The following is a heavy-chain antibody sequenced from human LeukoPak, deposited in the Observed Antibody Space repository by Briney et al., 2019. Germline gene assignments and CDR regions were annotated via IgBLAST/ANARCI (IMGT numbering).Heavy chain of an antibody. J-gene: IGHJ6*02. D-gene: IGHD6-6*01. CDR1: GFSFSDYA. CDR2: ISYDGTNN. CDR3: AKYSSSSSYYHKGPSYYYYYGMDV. Sequence: PGGSLRLSCAASGFSFSDYAIHWVRQAPGKGLEWVAVISYDGTNNYYADSVKGRFTISRDNSKNMLYLQMNSLRAEDTAVYYCAKYSSSSSYYHKGPSYYYYYGMDVWGQGTTVTVSS. V-gene: IGHV3-30-3*01.